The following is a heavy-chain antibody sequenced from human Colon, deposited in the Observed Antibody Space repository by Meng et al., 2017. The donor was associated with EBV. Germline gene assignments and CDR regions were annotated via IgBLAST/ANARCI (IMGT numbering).Heavy chain of an antibody. CDR1: SGTMSSGNYY. J-gene: IGHJ4*02. D-gene: IGHD2-21*01. CDR3: ASFDHIPRRNYFDY. CDR2: IHHSVSA. Sequence: QAQLPESRPVLVEPSQTLSLTCTVSSGTMSSGNYYLSSLRQTPGKGLAWIGYIHHSVSAYYNPSLKSRVSISVDTSKSQFSLNLNSLTAADTAVYYCASFDHIPRRNYFDYWGQGTLVTVSS. V-gene: IGHV4-30-4*01.